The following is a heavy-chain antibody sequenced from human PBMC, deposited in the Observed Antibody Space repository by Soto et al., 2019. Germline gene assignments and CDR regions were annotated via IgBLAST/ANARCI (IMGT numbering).Heavy chain of an antibody. CDR1: GFTFPTST. CDR3: ATRKAGRYYYYGMDV. CDR2: FDPEDGET. J-gene: IGHJ6*02. V-gene: IGHV1-24*01. D-gene: IGHD6-13*01. Sequence: ASVKVSCKASGFTFPTSTIHWVRQAPGKGLEWMGGFDPEDGETIYAQKFQGRVTMTEDTSTDTAYMELSSLRSEDTAVYYCATRKAGRYYYYGMDVWGQGTTVTVSS.